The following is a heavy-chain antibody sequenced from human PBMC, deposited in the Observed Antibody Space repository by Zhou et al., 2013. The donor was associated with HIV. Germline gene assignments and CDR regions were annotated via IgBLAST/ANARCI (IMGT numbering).Heavy chain of an antibody. J-gene: IGHJ6*03. CDR2: INPSGGST. CDR1: GYTFTSYY. CDR3: ALLEYCSSTSCFQSGDYYYMDV. V-gene: IGHV1-46*03. Sequence: QVQLVQSGAEVKKPGASVKVSCKASGYTFTSYYMHWVRQAPGQGLEWMGIINPSGGSTSYAQKFQGRVTMTRDTSTSTVYMELSSLRSEDTAVYYCALLEYCSSTSCFQSGDYYYMDVWGKGTTVTVSS. D-gene: IGHD2-2*01.